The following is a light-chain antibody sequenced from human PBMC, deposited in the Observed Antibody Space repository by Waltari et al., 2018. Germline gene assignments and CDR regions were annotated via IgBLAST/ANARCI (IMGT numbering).Light chain of an antibody. V-gene: IGKV2-30*01. CDR2: KVS. J-gene: IGKJ5*01. Sequence: EVVMTQSPLSLPVTLGQPASISCRSSQSLVYSDGNTYLNWYQQRPGQSPRRLIYKVSNRDSGVPDRLSGSGSGTDFRLKISRVEAEDVGVYYCRQGTHWPPGLTFGQGTRVEIK. CDR3: RQGTHWPPGLT. CDR1: QSLVYSDGNTY.